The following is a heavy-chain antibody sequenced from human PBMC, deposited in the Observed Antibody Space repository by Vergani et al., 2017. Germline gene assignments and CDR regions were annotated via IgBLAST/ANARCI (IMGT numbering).Heavy chain of an antibody. Sequence: QVQLMQSGPVMKKPGGSMKVSCQASESTFSDYNIHWVRQAPGQGLEWMGIINPSGGSTTYAQQFQGRLTMTRDTSTSTVYMDLSNLRSEDTAVYYCARPHGDILPPDPRRLDYWGQGTLVTVSS. CDR1: ESTFSDYN. CDR2: INPSGGST. J-gene: IGHJ4*02. CDR3: ARPHGDILPPDPRRLDY. V-gene: IGHV1-46*03.